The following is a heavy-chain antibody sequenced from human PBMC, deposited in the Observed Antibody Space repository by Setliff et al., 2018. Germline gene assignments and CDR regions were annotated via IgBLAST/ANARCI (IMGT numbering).Heavy chain of an antibody. V-gene: IGHV4-39*01. D-gene: IGHD7-27*01. CDR2: VYYSGGT. CDR3: ARHRPNLPFDA. J-gene: IGHJ4*02. Sequence: PSETLSLTCSVSGGSISNSDYYWDWIRQPPGKGLEWTGRVYYSGGTYYIPSLLSRVTISVDTPKNQFSLKLSPVTAADTSVYFCARHRPNLPFDAWGQGALVTVSS. CDR1: GGSISNSDYY.